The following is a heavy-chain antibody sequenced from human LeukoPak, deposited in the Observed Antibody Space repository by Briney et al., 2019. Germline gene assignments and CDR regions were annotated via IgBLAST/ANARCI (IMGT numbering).Heavy chain of an antibody. CDR2: ISRNGGTI. J-gene: IGHJ2*01. CDR3: AKGSGHIVVVTASLYFDL. V-gene: IGHV3-9*01. CDR1: GFTFDDYI. Sequence: GGSLRLSCAVSGFTFDDYIMHWVRQAPGKGLEWVSGISRNGGTIAYADSVKGRFTISRDNAKSSLYLQMNSLRAEDTALYYCAKGSGHIVVVTASLYFDLWGRGTLVIVSS. D-gene: IGHD2-21*02.